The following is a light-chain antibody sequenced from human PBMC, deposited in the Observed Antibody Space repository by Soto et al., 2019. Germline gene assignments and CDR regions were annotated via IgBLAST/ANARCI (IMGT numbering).Light chain of an antibody. CDR1: QGISNW. CDR3: QQANSFPPT. J-gene: IGKJ2*01. V-gene: IGKV1-12*01. CDR2: AAS. Sequence: DIQMTQSPSSVSASVGDRVTITCRASQGISNWLAWYQQKPGKAPKLLISAASNLQSGVPSRFSDSGSGTDFTLTITSLQPEDFATYYCQQANSFPPTFGQGTKLEIK.